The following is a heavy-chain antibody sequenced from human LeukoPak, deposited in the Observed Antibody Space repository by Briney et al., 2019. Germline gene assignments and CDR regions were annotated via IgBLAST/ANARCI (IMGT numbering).Heavy chain of an antibody. J-gene: IGHJ5*02. D-gene: IGHD3-10*01. Sequence: GGSLRLSCAASGFTFSSYAMSWVRQAPGQGLECVSAISGSGGSTYYADSVKGRFTISRDNSKNTLYLQMNSLRAEDTAVYYCAKDAYGSGSLRGYKPNWFDPWGQGTLVTVSS. V-gene: IGHV3-23*01. CDR3: AKDAYGSGSLRGYKPNWFDP. CDR2: ISGSGGST. CDR1: GFTFSSYA.